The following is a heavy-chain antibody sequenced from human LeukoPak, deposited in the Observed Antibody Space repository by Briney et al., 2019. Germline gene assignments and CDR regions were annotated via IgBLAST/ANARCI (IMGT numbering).Heavy chain of an antibody. Sequence: GGSLRLSCAASGFTFSSYWMSWVRQAPGKGLEWVANIKQDGSEKYYVDSVKGRFTISRDNAKNSLYLQMNSLRAEDTAVYYCARDRSSYCSSTSCSIWADSPFDPWGQGTLVTVSS. J-gene: IGHJ5*02. D-gene: IGHD2-2*01. CDR1: GFTFSSYW. CDR2: IKQDGSEK. V-gene: IGHV3-7*01. CDR3: ARDRSSYCSSTSCSIWADSPFDP.